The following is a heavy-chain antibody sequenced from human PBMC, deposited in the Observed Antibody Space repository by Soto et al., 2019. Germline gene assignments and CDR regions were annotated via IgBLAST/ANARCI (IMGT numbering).Heavy chain of an antibody. J-gene: IGHJ6*03. D-gene: IGHD2-15*01. CDR3: AREEGVGCSGGSCYYYYYYMDV. CDR2: IIPILGIA. V-gene: IGHV1-69*08. Sequence: QVQLVQSGAEVKKPGSSVKVSCKASGGTFSSYTISWVRQAPGQGLEWMGRIIPILGIANYAQKFQGRVTITADKYTSTAYMELSSLRSEDTAVYYCAREEGVGCSGGSCYYYYYYMDVWGKGTTVTVSS. CDR1: GGTFSSYT.